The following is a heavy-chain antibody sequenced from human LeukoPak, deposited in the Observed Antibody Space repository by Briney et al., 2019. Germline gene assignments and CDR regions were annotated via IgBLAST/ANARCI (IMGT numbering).Heavy chain of an antibody. CDR2: FYYTGTP. Sequence: SQTLSLTCTVSGGSISSSSYYWGWIRQPPRKGLEWIGSFYYTGTPYYNPSLRSRVTTSVDTSKNQFSLKLNSVTAADTAVYYCARHAPTDRDFWSGYYTGAFDIWGQGIMVTVSS. D-gene: IGHD3-3*01. CDR1: GGSISSSSYY. CDR3: ARHAPTDRDFWSGYYTGAFDI. V-gene: IGHV4-39*01. J-gene: IGHJ3*02.